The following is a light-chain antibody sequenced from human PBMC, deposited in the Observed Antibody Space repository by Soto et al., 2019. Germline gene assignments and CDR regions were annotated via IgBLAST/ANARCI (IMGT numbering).Light chain of an antibody. CDR1: QNINNR. J-gene: IGKJ1*01. CDR3: QQYNNYSRGT. Sequence: DIQMTQSPSTLPASVGERVTITCRASQNINNRLAWYQQKPGKVPKLLIYAASILASGVPSRFSGSGSGTEFTLTISCLQPDDFAVYYCQQYNNYSRGTFGQGTKVEIK. V-gene: IGKV1-5*03. CDR2: AAS.